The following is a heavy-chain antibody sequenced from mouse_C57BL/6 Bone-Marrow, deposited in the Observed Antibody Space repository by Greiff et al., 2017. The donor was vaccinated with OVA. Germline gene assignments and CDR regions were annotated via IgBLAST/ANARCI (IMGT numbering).Heavy chain of an antibody. Sequence: QVQLQQPGAELVKPGASVKMSCKASGYTFTSYWITWVKQRPGQGLEWIGDIYPGSGSTNYNEKFKSKATLTVDTSSSTAYMQLISLTSEDSAVYDYARFGVNYGYFDVWGTGTTVTVSS. CDR1: GYTFTSYW. CDR3: ARFGVNYGYFDV. D-gene: IGHD2-12*01. J-gene: IGHJ1*03. V-gene: IGHV1-55*01. CDR2: IYPGSGST.